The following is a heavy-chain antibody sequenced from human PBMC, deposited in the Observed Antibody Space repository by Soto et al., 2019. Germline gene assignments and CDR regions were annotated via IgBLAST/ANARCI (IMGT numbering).Heavy chain of an antibody. Sequence: SETLSLTCAVSGGSMSSFSWSWIRQPPGKGLEFIGSISHSGRSEYNPSLKNRIILSVDVSKNQISLNPKSMKVSDTAVYYRARVAMENYYDCGSRSTPCSLDVWGQGTTVTVSS. CDR1: GGSMSSFS. J-gene: IGHJ6*02. D-gene: IGHD3-3*01. V-gene: IGHV4-59*13. CDR2: ISHSGRS. CDR3: ARVAMENYYDCGSRSTPCSLDV.